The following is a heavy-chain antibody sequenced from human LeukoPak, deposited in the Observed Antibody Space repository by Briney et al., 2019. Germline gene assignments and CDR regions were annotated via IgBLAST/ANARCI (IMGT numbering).Heavy chain of an antibody. Sequence: PSETLSLTCAVYGGSFSGYYWSWIRQPPGKGLGWIGEINHSGSTNYNPSLKSRVTISVDTSKNQFSLKLSSVTAADTAVYYCARWGTAMVFGYYGMDVWGQGTTVTVSS. J-gene: IGHJ6*02. V-gene: IGHV4-34*01. CDR3: ARWGTAMVFGYYGMDV. CDR2: INHSGST. D-gene: IGHD5-18*01. CDR1: GGSFSGYY.